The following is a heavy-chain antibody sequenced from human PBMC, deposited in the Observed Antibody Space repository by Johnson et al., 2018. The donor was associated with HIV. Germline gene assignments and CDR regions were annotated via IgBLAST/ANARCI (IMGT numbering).Heavy chain of an antibody. J-gene: IGHJ3*02. CDR2: ISYDGSNK. Sequence: QVQLVESGGDVVQPGRSLRLSCAASGFTFSSYAMHWVRQAPGKGLEWVAVISYDGSNKYYADSVKGRFTISRDNSKNTLYLQMNSLRAEDTAVYYCATFDAFDIWGQGTMVTVSS. CDR1: GFTFSSYA. V-gene: IGHV3-30*04. CDR3: ATFDAFDI.